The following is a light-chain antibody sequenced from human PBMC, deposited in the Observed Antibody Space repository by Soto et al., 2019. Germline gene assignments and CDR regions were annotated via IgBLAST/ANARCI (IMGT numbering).Light chain of an antibody. J-gene: IGLJ1*01. V-gene: IGLV2-14*03. CDR2: HVT. Sequence: QSALAQPASVSGSPGQSITISCTGSSSDIGHYDYVSWYQQHPGKAPKLMIYHVTYRPSGVSNRYSGSKSGNSASLTISGLQADDEADYYCCSLTTSHTYVFGSGTKVTVL. CDR1: SSDIGHYDY. CDR3: CSLTTSHTYV.